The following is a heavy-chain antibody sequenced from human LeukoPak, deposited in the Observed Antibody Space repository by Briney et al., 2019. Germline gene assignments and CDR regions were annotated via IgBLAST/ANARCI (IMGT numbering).Heavy chain of an antibody. V-gene: IGHV4-34*01. J-gene: IGHJ6*02. D-gene: IGHD6-6*01. CDR1: GGSFSGYY. CDR3: AREFRAALRYYYYYGMDV. Sequence: SETLSLPCAVYGGSFSGYYWSWIRQPPGKGLEWIGGINHSGSTNYNPSLKSRVTISVDTSKNQFSLKLSSVTAADTAVYYCAREFRAALRYYYYYGMDVWGQGTTVTVSS. CDR2: INHSGST.